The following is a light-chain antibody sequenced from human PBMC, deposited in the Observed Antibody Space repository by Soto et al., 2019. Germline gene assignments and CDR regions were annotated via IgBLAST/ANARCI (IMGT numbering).Light chain of an antibody. V-gene: IGLV1-44*01. CDR3: AAWDDSLNGFV. J-gene: IGLJ1*01. Sequence: QSVLTQPPSVSGTPGQRLTISCSGSSSNIGSTSVTWFQQLPGTAPNLLIHTNIKRPSGVHDRFSGSRSGTSASLAISELQSEDEAEYYCAAWDDSLNGFVFGTGTKVTVL. CDR2: TNI. CDR1: SSNIGSTS.